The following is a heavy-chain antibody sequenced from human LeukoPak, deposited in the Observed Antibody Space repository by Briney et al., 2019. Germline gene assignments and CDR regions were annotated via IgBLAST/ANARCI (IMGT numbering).Heavy chain of an antibody. J-gene: IGHJ5*02. D-gene: IGHD2-15*01. CDR1: GFTFSSYA. CDR2: ISASGGST. Sequence: GGSLRLSCAASGFTFSSYAMTWVRQAPGKGLEWVSAISASGGSTYYADSVKGRFTISRDNSKNTLYLQMNSLRAEDTAVYYCARGYCSGGSCYLEAYNWFDPWGQGTLVTVSS. V-gene: IGHV3-23*01. CDR3: ARGYCSGGSCYLEAYNWFDP.